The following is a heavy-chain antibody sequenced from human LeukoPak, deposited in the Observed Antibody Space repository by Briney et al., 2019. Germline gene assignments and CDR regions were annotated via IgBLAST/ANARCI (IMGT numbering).Heavy chain of an antibody. V-gene: IGHV4-59*01. CDR2: IYYSGST. Sequence: SETLSLTCTVSGGSISSYYWSWIRQPPGKGLEWIGYIYYSGSTNYNPSLKSRVTISVDTSKNQFSLRLSSVTAADTAVYYCARVYAAFDTWGQGTMVTVSS. D-gene: IGHD2-8*01. J-gene: IGHJ3*02. CDR1: GGSISSYY. CDR3: ARVYAAFDT.